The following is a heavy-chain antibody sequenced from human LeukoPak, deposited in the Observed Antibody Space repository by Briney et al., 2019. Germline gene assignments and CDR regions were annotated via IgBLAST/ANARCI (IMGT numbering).Heavy chain of an antibody. Sequence: GGSLRLSCAASGFTFNDYWMKWVRQAPGKGMEWVANIKKDGSEKYYVDSVKGRFTISRDNANNSLYLQMNSLRAEDTAVYYCARGGATTFGLWGNAFDIWGQGTMVTVSS. V-gene: IGHV3-7*01. J-gene: IGHJ3*02. CDR3: ARGGATTFGLWGNAFDI. CDR2: IKKDGSEK. CDR1: GFTFNDYW. D-gene: IGHD3-3*01.